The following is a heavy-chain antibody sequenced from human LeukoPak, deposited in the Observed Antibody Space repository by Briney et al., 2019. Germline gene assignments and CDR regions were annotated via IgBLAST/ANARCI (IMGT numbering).Heavy chain of an antibody. CDR2: IIPIFGTA. J-gene: IGHJ6*04. D-gene: IGHD2-2*01. Sequence: ASVKVSCKASGGTFSSYAISWVRQVPGQGLEWMGGIIPIFGTANYAQKFQGRVTITADKSTSTAYMELSSLRSEDTAVYYCARTHCSSTSCFISSYGMDVWGKGTTVTVSS. V-gene: IGHV1-69*06. CDR1: GGTFSSYA. CDR3: ARTHCSSTSCFISSYGMDV.